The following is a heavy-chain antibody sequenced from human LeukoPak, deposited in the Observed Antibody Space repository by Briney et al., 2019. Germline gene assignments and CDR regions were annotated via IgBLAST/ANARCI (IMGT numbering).Heavy chain of an antibody. Sequence: PSETLSLTCTVSGGSISSYYWSWIRQPPGKGLEWIGYIYYSGSTNYNPSLKSRVTISVDTSKNQFSLKLSSVTAAVTAVYYCARDSLGYSYGQIYYYYGMDVWGQGTTVTVSS. D-gene: IGHD5-18*01. CDR3: ARDSLGYSYGQIYYYYGMDV. CDR1: GGSISSYY. V-gene: IGHV4-59*01. CDR2: IYYSGST. J-gene: IGHJ6*02.